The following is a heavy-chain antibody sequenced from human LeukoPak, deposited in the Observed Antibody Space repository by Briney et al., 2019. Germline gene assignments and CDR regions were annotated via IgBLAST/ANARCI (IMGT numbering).Heavy chain of an antibody. CDR2: IYYSGST. CDR3: TRSTNLEAFDI. V-gene: IGHV4-31*03. D-gene: IGHD2-8*01. J-gene: IGHJ3*02. CDR1: GGSISSGGYY. Sequence: MPSETLSLTCTVSGGSISSGGYYWSWIRQHPGKGLEWIGYIYYSGSTYYNPSLKSRVTISVDTSKNQFSLKLSSVTAADTAVYYCTRSTNLEAFDIWGQGTMVTVSS.